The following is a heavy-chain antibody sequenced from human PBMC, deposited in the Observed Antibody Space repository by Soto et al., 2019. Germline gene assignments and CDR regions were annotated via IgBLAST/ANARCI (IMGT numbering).Heavy chain of an antibody. D-gene: IGHD6-13*01. V-gene: IGHV4-4*07. CDR2: VYTSGST. J-gene: IGHJ6*02. Sequence: QVQLQESGPGLVKPSETLSLTCTVSGGSISSYQWSWIRQPAGKGLEWIGRVYTSGSTNYNPSLKSRVTMSVDTSKKQFSLKLSSVTAADTAVYYCAGDGSWSSGMDVWGQGTTVTVSS. CDR1: GGSISSYQ. CDR3: AGDGSWSSGMDV.